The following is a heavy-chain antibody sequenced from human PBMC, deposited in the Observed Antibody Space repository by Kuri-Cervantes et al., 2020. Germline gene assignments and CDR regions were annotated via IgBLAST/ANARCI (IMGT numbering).Heavy chain of an antibody. CDR2: INPSDGST. D-gene: IGHD6-19*01. J-gene: IGHJ5*02. CDR1: GYTFSSYG. V-gene: IGHV1-46*01. CDR3: ARDSTRGSGWYGWGNAKTYNWFDP. Sequence: ASVKVSCKASGYTFSSYGISWVRQAPGQGLEWMGIINPSDGSTSYAQKFQGRVTMTRDTSTSTVYMELSSLRSEDTAVYYCARDSTRGSGWYGWGNAKTYNWFDPWGQGTLVTVSS.